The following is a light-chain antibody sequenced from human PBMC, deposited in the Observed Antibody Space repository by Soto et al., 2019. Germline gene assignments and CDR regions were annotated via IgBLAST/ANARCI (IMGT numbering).Light chain of an antibody. V-gene: IGKV3-20*01. CDR3: QQYASALT. CDR1: QSVDSAF. J-gene: IGKJ1*01. CDR2: GAS. Sequence: EIVLTQSPGSLSLSLGERATLSCRASQSVDSAFFAWYQQKPGQPPRLLMYGASRRATGIPDRFSGSGAGTDFTLTIRRVEPEDVVVYYCQQYASALTFGQGTKVEI.